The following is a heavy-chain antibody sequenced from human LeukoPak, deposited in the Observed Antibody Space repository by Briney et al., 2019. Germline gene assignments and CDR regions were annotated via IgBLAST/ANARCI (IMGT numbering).Heavy chain of an antibody. CDR2: IYYSGST. Sequence: SETLSLTCTVSGGSISSSSYYWGWIRQPPGKGLEWIGSIYYSGSTYYNPSLKSRVTISVDTSKNQFSLKLSSVTAADTAVYYCARFIKQQFYAFDIWGQGTMVTVSS. V-gene: IGHV4-39*01. J-gene: IGHJ3*02. D-gene: IGHD6-13*01. CDR3: ARFIKQQFYAFDI. CDR1: GGSISSSSYY.